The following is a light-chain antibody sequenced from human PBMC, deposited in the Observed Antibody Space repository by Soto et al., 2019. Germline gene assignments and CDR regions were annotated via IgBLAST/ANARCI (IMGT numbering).Light chain of an antibody. Sequence: EVVLTQSPGTLSLSPGERATLSCRASQSVSGSDLAWYQQKPGQAPRLLISGVSNRTTGTPARFSGSGSGTDFTLTISSLEPEDFAVFYCHQYGISPPTFGQGTKVEI. V-gene: IGKV3-20*01. CDR3: HQYGISPPT. J-gene: IGKJ1*01. CDR2: GVS. CDR1: QSVSGSD.